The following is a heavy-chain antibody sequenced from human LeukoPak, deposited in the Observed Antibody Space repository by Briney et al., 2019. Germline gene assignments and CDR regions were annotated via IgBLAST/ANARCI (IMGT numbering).Heavy chain of an antibody. CDR1: GFTFDNYG. J-gene: IGHJ3*01. V-gene: IGHV3-20*04. CDR3: ARGAFDV. CDR2: IDENGSSK. Sequence: GGSLRLSCASSGFTFDNYGMSWVRQAPGKGLEWVSAIDENGSSKDYADSVKGRFTISRDNAKSSLVLQMNSLTAGDTALYYCARGAFDVWGQGTMVAVSS.